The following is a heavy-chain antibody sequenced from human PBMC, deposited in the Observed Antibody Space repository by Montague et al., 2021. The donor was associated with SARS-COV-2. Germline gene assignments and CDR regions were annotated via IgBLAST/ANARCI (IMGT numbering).Heavy chain of an antibody. Sequence: SGSTNYNPSLMSRVTISVDTSKNQFSLKLSPVTAADTAVYYCALGFDYWGQGTLVTVSS. V-gene: IGHV4-59*01. CDR2: SGST. J-gene: IGHJ4*02. D-gene: IGHD1-26*01. CDR3: ALGFDY.